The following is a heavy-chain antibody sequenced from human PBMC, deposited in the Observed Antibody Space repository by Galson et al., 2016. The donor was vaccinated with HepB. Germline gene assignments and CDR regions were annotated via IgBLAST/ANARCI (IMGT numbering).Heavy chain of an antibody. CDR2: IAYTGNT. J-gene: IGHJ4*02. Sequence: SETLSLTCTVSGGSISTSNYYWGWIRQPPGKGLEWIGSIAYTGNTYYKPSLKSRVTVSVDTSKNQFSLKLTSVTAADTAVYYCARLGVRYYDSSGYPTDCWGQGTLVIVSA. CDR1: GGSISTSNYY. CDR3: ARLGVRYYDSSGYPTDC. D-gene: IGHD3-22*01. V-gene: IGHV4-39*07.